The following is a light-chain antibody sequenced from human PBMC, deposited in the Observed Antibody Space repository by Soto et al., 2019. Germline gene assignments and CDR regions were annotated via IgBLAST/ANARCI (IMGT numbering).Light chain of an antibody. V-gene: IGKV1-9*01. CDR2: AAS. J-gene: IGKJ4*01. Sequence: IQVAKNRSYVCRSGRECRTRTWRASQGISRYLSWYQQKPGRAPKLLISAASTLQSGVPARFSGSGSGTDFTLSISSLQPEDFATYYWQQLTTYPGTFGGGTKVDIK. CDR1: QGISRY. CDR3: QQLTTYPGT.